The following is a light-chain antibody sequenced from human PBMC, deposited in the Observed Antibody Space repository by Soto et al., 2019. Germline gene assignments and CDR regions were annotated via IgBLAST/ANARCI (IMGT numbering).Light chain of an antibody. V-gene: IGKV3-15*01. CDR3: QQYNNWPIT. CDR1: QSVVDN. Sequence: EVVMTQSPATLSVSPGERVTLSCRSSQSVVDNLAWFQQKPGQGPRLLIYGASTRATGIPARFSGSGSETDFTLTISSLRSEDSAVYHCQQYNNWPITFGQGIRLEI. CDR2: GAS. J-gene: IGKJ5*01.